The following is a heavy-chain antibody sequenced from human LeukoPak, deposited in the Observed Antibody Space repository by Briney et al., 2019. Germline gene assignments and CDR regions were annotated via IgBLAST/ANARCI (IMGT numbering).Heavy chain of an antibody. D-gene: IGHD3-22*01. Sequence: SKTLSLTCTVSGYSISSGYYWGWIRQPPGKGLEWIGSIYHSGSTYYNPALKSRVTISVDTSKNQFSLKLSSVTAADTAVYYCARDRYYYDTSGPPLDIWGQGTMVTVSS. CDR2: IYHSGST. J-gene: IGHJ3*02. CDR1: GYSISSGYY. V-gene: IGHV4-38-2*02. CDR3: ARDRYYYDTSGPPLDI.